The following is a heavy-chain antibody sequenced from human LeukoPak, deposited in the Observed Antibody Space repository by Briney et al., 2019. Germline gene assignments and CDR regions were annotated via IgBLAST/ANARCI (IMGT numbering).Heavy chain of an antibody. CDR2: IYYSGST. Sequence: SETLSLTCTVSGDSISSSGYYWSWIRQHPGKGLEWIGYIYYSGSTYYNPSLKSLLTISADTSKNQFSLKLSSVTAADTAVYYCARAPRSHYFDYWGQGTLVTVSS. V-gene: IGHV4-31*01. J-gene: IGHJ4*02. CDR1: GDSISSSGYY. D-gene: IGHD3-3*01. CDR3: ARAPRSHYFDY.